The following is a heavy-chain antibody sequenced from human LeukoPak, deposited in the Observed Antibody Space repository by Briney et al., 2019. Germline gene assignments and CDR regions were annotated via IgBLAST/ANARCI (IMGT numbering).Heavy chain of an antibody. V-gene: IGHV4-30-2*01. D-gene: IGHD3-16*01. CDR3: ARVNGFTYYFDY. CDR2: IYHSGST. Sequence: SETLSLTCAVSGGSISSGGYSWSWIRQPPGKGLEWIGYIYHSGSTYYNPSLKSRVTISVDRSKNQFSLKLSSVTAADTAVCYCARVNGFTYYFDYWGQGTLVTVSS. J-gene: IGHJ4*02. CDR1: GGSISSGGYS.